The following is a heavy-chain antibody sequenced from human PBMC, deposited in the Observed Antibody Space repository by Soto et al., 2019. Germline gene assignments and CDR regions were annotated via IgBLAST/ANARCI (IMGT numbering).Heavy chain of an antibody. J-gene: IGHJ4*02. Sequence: QVQLQESGPGLVKPSGTLSLTCAVSSGSISSSNWWSWVRQPPGRGLEWIGEIHQSGSPNYNPSLKSRVTISVDKSKTQFSLKLSSVTAADTAVYYCARVGYVRYLECTGGQGTLVTVSS. CDR2: IHQSGSP. D-gene: IGHD3-3*01. CDR3: ARVGYVRYLECT. V-gene: IGHV4-4*02. CDR1: SGSISSSNW.